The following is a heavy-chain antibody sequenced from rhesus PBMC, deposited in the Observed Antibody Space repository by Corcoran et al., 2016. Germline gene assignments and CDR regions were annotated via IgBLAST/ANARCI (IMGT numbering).Heavy chain of an antibody. CDR2: IYGRGSNT. Sequence: QVQLQESGPGLVKPSETLSLTCAVSGGSISDSYYWSWIRQTTGKGLEGIRYIYGRGSNTYYNPSLQRLVTISTDTSKNQFSLKLSSVTAAYTAVYYCARGGTIFGLEYWGQGVLVTVSS. CDR1: GGSISDSYY. CDR3: ARGGTIFGLEY. J-gene: IGHJ4*01. V-gene: IGHV4-106*01. D-gene: IGHD3-3*01.